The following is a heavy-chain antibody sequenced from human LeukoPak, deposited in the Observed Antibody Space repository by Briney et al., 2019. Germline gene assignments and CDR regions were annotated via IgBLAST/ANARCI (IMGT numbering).Heavy chain of an antibody. Sequence: GGTLRLSCAASGFTFSSYGMSWVRQAPGKGLEWVSAISGSGGSTYYADSVKGRFTISRDTSRNTLYLQMNSLRLDDTAIYYCAKDLMRDRWFGESWGQGTLVTVSS. D-gene: IGHD3-10*01. J-gene: IGHJ5*02. CDR1: GFTFSSYG. V-gene: IGHV3-23*01. CDR2: ISGSGGST. CDR3: AKDLMRDRWFGES.